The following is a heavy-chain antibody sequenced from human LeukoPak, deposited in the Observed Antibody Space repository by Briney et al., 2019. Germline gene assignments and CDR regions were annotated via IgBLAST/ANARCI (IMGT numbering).Heavy chain of an antibody. CDR1: GGSISGFY. V-gene: IGHV4-39*01. CDR2: IYYSGST. J-gene: IGHJ3*02. CDR3: ARRGGSPIIGGAFDI. D-gene: IGHD3-16*01. Sequence: TSSETLSLTRSVSGGSISGFYWGWIRRPPGKGLEWIGSIYYSGSTYCNPSLKSRVTVSVDTSRNQFSLKLSSVTAADTAVYFCARRGGSPIIGGAFDIWGQGTMVTVSS.